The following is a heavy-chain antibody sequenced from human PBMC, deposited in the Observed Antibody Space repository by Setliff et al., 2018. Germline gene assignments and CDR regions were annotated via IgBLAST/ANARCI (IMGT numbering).Heavy chain of an antibody. V-gene: IGHV3-7*03. Sequence: PGGSLRLSCAASGFSFSSFWMSWVRQPPGKGLEWVANINQDGDAQFYVDSVKGRFTISRGTSKNTLYLQMSSLRTEDTAVYYCRLWFGELLRDYWGQGTLVTVSS. CDR2: INQDGDAQ. D-gene: IGHD3-10*01. CDR1: GFSFSSFW. J-gene: IGHJ4*02. CDR3: RLWFGELLRDY.